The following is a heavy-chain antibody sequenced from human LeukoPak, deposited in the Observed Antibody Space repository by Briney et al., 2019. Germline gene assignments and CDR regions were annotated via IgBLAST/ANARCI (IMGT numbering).Heavy chain of an antibody. CDR2: ISAYNGNT. Sequence: ASVKVSCKASGYTFTSYGISWVRQAPGQGLEWMGWISAYNGNTNYAQKLQGRVTMTTDTSTSTAYMELRSLRFDDTAVYYCARFIAAASFSVYYGMDVWGQGTTVTVSS. CDR3: ARFIAAASFSVYYGMDV. V-gene: IGHV1-18*01. CDR1: GYTFTSYG. D-gene: IGHD6-13*01. J-gene: IGHJ6*02.